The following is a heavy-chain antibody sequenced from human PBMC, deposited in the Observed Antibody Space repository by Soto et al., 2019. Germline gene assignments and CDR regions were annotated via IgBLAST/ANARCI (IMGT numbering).Heavy chain of an antibody. Sequence: SETVSLTCAVYGGSFSGYYWSWIRQPPGKGLEWIGEINHSGSTNYNPSLKSRVTISVDTSKNQFSLKLSSVTAADTAVYYCARTNSSSWYLDWFDPWGQGTLVTVSS. CDR2: INHSGST. D-gene: IGHD6-13*01. V-gene: IGHV4-34*01. CDR1: GGSFSGYY. CDR3: ARTNSSSWYLDWFDP. J-gene: IGHJ5*02.